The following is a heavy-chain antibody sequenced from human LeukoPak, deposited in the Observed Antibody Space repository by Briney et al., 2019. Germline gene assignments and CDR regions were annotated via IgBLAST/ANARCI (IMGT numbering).Heavy chain of an antibody. CDR1: GGSFSGYY. J-gene: IGHJ4*02. CDR3: ARVRHYYVPDY. D-gene: IGHD3-10*02. CDR2: INHSGST. Sequence: SETLSLTCAVYGGSFSGYYWSWLRQPPGKGLEWIGEINHSGSTNYNPSLTSRVTISVDTSKNQFSLKLSSVTAADTAVYYCARVRHYYVPDYWGQGTLVTVSS. V-gene: IGHV4-34*01.